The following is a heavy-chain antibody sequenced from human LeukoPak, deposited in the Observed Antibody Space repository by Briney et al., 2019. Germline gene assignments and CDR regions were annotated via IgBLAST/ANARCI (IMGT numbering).Heavy chain of an antibody. V-gene: IGHV3-48*03. CDR1: GFTFSSYE. J-gene: IGHJ4*02. Sequence: GGSLRLSCAASGFTFSSYEMNWVRQAPGKGVEWVSYISSSGSTIYYADSVKGRFTISRDNAKNSLYLQMNSLRAEDTAVYYCAREINSYYYGSGSYNGDPFDYWGRGTLVTVSS. CDR2: ISSSGSTI. D-gene: IGHD3-10*01. CDR3: AREINSYYYGSGSYNGDPFDY.